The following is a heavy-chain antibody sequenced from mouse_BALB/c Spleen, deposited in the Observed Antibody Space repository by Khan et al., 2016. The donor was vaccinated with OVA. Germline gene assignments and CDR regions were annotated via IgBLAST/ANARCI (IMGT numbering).Heavy chain of an antibody. V-gene: IGHV5-17*02. J-gene: IGHJ2*01. CDR1: GFTFSRFG. Sequence: EVKLEESGGGLVQPGGSRKLSCAASGFTFSRFGMHWVRQAPEKGLEWVAYISSGSSTIYYGDTVKGRFTISRDNPKNTLFLQMTSLRSEDTAMYYCARDSNFDYWGQGTTLTVSS. CDR3: ARDSNFDY. CDR2: ISSGSSTI.